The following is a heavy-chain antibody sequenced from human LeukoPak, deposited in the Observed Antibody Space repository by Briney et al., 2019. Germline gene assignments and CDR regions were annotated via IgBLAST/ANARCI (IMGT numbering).Heavy chain of an antibody. Sequence: GGSLRLSCAASGFTFSSYGMHWVRQAPGKGLEWVAVIWYDGSNKYYADSVKGRFTISRDNSKNTLYLQMNSLRAEDTAVYYCARVLVDYYYYGMDVWGQGTTVTVSS. V-gene: IGHV3-33*01. CDR2: IWYDGSNK. CDR1: GFTFSSYG. CDR3: ARVLVDYYYYGMDV. J-gene: IGHJ6*02. D-gene: IGHD1-26*01.